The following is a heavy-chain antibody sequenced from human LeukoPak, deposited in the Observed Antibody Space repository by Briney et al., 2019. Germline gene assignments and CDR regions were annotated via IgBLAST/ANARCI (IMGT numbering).Heavy chain of an antibody. CDR2: INTDGSTT. V-gene: IGHV3-74*01. J-gene: IGHJ4*02. D-gene: IGHD1-1*01. Sequence: GGSLRLSCAASGFIVRSNHMSWVRQAPGKGLVWVSRINTDGSTTNYADSVKGRFTISRDNAKNTLYLQMNSLRAEDTAVYYCARDGPDNADFDYWGQGTLVTVSS. CDR1: GFIVRSNH. CDR3: ARDGPDNADFDY.